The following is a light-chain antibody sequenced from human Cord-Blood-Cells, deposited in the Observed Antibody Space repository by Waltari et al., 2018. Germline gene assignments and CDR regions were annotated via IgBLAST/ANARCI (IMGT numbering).Light chain of an antibody. CDR1: QSVSSSY. CDR3: QQYGSSPRT. CDR2: GAS. Sequence: EIVLTHSPGPLSFSPGERATFSCRASQSVSSSYLACYQQKPGQAPRLLIYGASSRATGIPDRFSGSGSGTDFTLTISRLEPEDFAVYYGQQYGSSPRTFGQGTKVEIK. J-gene: IGKJ1*01. V-gene: IGKV3-20*01.